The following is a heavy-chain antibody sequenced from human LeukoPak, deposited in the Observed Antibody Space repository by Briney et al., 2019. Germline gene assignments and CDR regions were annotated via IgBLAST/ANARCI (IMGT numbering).Heavy chain of an antibody. CDR3: ATLEDDYRDY. V-gene: IGHV3-74*01. CDR1: GFTFSSYW. Sequence: PGGSLRLSCAASGFTFSSYWMSWVRQAPGEGLVWVSRINSYGSRTNYADSVKGRFTISRDNAKNTLYLQMNSLRVEDTAVYYCATLEDDYRDYWGQGTLVTVSS. CDR2: INSYGSRT. J-gene: IGHJ4*02. D-gene: IGHD2-15*01.